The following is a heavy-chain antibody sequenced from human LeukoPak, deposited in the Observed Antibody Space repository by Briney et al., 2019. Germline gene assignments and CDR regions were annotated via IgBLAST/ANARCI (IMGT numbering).Heavy chain of an antibody. V-gene: IGHV4-59*08. CDR3: ARIDILTGYPYDY. CDR1: GGSISSYY. D-gene: IGHD3-9*01. Sequence: SETLSLTCTVSGGSISSYYGSWIRQPPGEGLEWIGYIYYSGSTNYNPSLKSRVTISVDTSKNQFSLKLSSVTAADTAVYYCARIDILTGYPYDYWGQGTLVTVSS. CDR2: IYYSGST. J-gene: IGHJ4*02.